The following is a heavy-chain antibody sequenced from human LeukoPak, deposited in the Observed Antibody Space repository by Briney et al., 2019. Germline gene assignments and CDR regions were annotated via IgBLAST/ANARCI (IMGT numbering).Heavy chain of an antibody. CDR3: ARGDSSTGWWFDP. CDR1: GFTFSSNW. J-gene: IGHJ5*02. CDR2: INPDGSTK. D-gene: IGHD6-13*01. V-gene: IGHV3-7*03. Sequence: GGSLRVSCAASGFTFSSNWMSWVRQAAGKGLEWVANINPDGSTKYYVGSGKGRFTISRDNAKNSLYLEMNSLRDEDTAVYYCARGDSSTGWWFDPWGQGTRVTVSS.